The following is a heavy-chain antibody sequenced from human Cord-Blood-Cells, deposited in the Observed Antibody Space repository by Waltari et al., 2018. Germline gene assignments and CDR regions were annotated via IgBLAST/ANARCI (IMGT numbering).Heavy chain of an antibody. V-gene: IGHV2-5*02. Sequence: QITLKESGPTLVKPTQTLTLPCTFSGFSLSPSGVGVGWIRQPPGKALEWLALIYWDDDKRYSPSLKSRLTITKDTSKNQVVLTMTNMDPVDTATYYCAHTPRHWYFDLWGRGTLVTVSS. CDR3: AHTPRHWYFDL. J-gene: IGHJ2*01. CDR1: GFSLSPSGVG. CDR2: IYWDDDK.